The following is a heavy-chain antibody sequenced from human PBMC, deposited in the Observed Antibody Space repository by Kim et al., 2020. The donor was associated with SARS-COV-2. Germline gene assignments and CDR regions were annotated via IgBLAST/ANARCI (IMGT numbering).Heavy chain of an antibody. CDR2: IKQDGTEK. Sequence: GGSLRLSCTGSGFTFSTYWMAWVSQAPGKGLEWVGNIKQDGTEKKYVNSVKGRFTISRDNAMNSLYLQMNRLRAEDTAIYYCARDEEYFNLWGRGTLVTISS. CDR1: GFTFSTYW. V-gene: IGHV3-7*03. CDR3: ARDEEYFNL. J-gene: IGHJ2*01.